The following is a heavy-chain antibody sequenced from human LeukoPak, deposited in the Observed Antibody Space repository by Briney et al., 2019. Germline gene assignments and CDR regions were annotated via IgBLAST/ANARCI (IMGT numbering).Heavy chain of an antibody. D-gene: IGHD6-19*01. CDR3: ARGNSGSNFDS. CDR1: GFTFSSYE. V-gene: IGHV3-48*03. J-gene: IGHJ4*02. Sequence: GGSLRLSCAASGFTFSSYEMNWVRQAPGKGLEWVSYISSSGSTIYYADSVKGRFTISRDNAKNSLYLQMNSLRAEDTAVYYCARGNSGSNFDSWGQGSLVTVSS. CDR2: ISSSGSTI.